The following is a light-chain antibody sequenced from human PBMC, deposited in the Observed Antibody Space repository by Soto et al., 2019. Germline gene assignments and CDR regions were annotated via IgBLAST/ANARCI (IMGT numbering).Light chain of an antibody. CDR2: GAS. CDR3: QQYSSSPIT. CDR1: QSFSSTY. Sequence: DIVLTQSPGTLSLSPGERATLSCRASQSFSSTYLAWYQQKHGQXPRLLIYGASSRATGIPDRFSGVGSGTDLSITISRLDPEDVAVYDGQQYSSSPITFGQGTRLEIK. J-gene: IGKJ5*01. V-gene: IGKV3-20*01.